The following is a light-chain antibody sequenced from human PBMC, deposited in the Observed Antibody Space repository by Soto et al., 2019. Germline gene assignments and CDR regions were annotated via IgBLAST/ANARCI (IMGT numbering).Light chain of an antibody. V-gene: IGKV3-15*01. Sequence: EIVMAPAPATPSVSPGERATLSCRASQSVANRLAWYQHTPGQAPRLLIYGAIYRATGVPAKFSGSGSGTEFTLTITSLQSEDFALYYCQQYIDWPRTFGQGTKVDI. CDR3: QQYIDWPRT. CDR2: GAI. CDR1: QSVANR. J-gene: IGKJ1*01.